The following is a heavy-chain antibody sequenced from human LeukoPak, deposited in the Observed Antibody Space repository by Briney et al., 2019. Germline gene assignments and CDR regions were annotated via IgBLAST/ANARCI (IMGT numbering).Heavy chain of an antibody. V-gene: IGHV3-23*01. Sequence: GGSLRLSCAASGFTFTSYAMNWVRQAPGKGLEWVSLIVASSGSTFYADSVKGRFTISRDSSKNTLYLQMNSLRAEDMAVYYCAKGAYDYIEMGYFDYWGQGTLVTVSS. J-gene: IGHJ4*02. D-gene: IGHD5-12*01. CDR2: IVASSGST. CDR3: AKGAYDYIEMGYFDY. CDR1: GFTFTSYA.